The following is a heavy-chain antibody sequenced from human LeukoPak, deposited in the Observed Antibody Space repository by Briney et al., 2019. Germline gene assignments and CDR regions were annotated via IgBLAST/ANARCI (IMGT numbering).Heavy chain of an antibody. CDR1: GFTFNSYA. V-gene: IGHV3-23*01. D-gene: IGHD4-17*01. CDR2: ISDSGGST. J-gene: IGHJ3*02. Sequence: EGSLRLSCAASGFTFNSYAMNWVRQAPGKGLEWISVISDSGGSTYYADSVKGRFTISRDNFKNTLHLQMDSLRAEDTAVYFCAKDEAPYGDYRRDALDIWGQGTMVTVSS. CDR3: AKDEAPYGDYRRDALDI.